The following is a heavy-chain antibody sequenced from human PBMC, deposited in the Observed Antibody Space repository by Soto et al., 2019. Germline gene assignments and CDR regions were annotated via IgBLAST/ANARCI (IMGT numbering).Heavy chain of an antibody. V-gene: IGHV1-18*01. CDR2: ISAYNGNT. Sequence: ASVKVSCKASGYTFTSYGISWARQAPGQGLEWMGWISAYNGNTNYAQKLQGRVTMTTDTSTSTAYMELRSLRSDDTAVYYCARGGGNFHYYYYYGMDVWGQGTTVTVSS. CDR1: GYTFTSYG. CDR3: ARGGGNFHYYYYYGMDV. D-gene: IGHD2-21*02. J-gene: IGHJ6*02.